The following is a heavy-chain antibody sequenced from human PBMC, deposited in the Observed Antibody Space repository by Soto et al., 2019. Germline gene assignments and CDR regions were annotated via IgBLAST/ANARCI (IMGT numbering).Heavy chain of an antibody. CDR1: GFTFSSYS. CDR2: IRSDRSYI. CDR3: ARKGYGDYGGMDV. D-gene: IGHD4-17*01. J-gene: IGHJ6*02. Sequence: EGQLVESGGGLVKPGESLRLSCAASGFTFSSYSMNWVRQAPGKGLEWVSSIRSDRSYIYYADSVKGRFTVSRDNAKNSLYLQMNSLRAEDTAVYYCARKGYGDYGGMDVWGQGTTVTVSS. V-gene: IGHV3-21*01.